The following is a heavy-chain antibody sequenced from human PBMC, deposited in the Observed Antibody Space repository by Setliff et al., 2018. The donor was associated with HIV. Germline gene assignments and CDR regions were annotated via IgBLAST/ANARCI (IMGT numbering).Heavy chain of an antibody. CDR3: ARIVXPRGGAFDI. D-gene: IGHD2-15*01. CDR2: IYTSGST. Sequence: NPSETLSLTCTVSGGSISSGSYYWSWIRQPAGKGLQWIGRIYTSGSTNYNPSLKSRVTISVDTSKNQFSLKLSSVTAADTAVYYCARIVXPRGGAFDIWGQGTMVTVS. V-gene: IGHV4-61*02. J-gene: IGHJ3*02. CDR1: GGSISSGSYY.